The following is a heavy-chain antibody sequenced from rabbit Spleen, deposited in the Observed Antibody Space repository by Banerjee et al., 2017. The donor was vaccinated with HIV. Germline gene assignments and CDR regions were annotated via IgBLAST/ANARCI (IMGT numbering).Heavy chain of an antibody. CDR3: ARETSSGWGVVAYYFNL. CDR1: GFSFSSSYY. CDR2: IYGGSSGST. J-gene: IGHJ4*01. V-gene: IGHV1S40*01. D-gene: IGHD4-1*01. Sequence: QSLEESGGDLVKPGASLTLTCTASGFSFSSSYYMCWVRQAPGKGLEWIACIYGGSSGSTAYASWAKGRFTISKTSSTTVTLQMTSLTAADTAPYFCARETSSGWGVVAYYFNLWGPGTLVTVS.